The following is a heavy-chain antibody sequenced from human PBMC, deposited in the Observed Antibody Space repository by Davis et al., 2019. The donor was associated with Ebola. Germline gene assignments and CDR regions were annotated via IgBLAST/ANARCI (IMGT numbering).Heavy chain of an antibody. Sequence: GESLKISCAASGFTFSNYGMHWVRQSPGKGLEWVAFLRHDDRVGYYADSVKGRFTISSDNSKNTLYLQVNSLRVDDTDLYYFAGDTAGASRHFCYMDVWGQGTTVTVSS. D-gene: IGHD2-21*02. CDR1: GFTFSNYG. V-gene: IGHV3-30*02. J-gene: IGHJ6*03. CDR3: AGDTAGASRHFCYMDV. CDR2: LRHDDRVG.